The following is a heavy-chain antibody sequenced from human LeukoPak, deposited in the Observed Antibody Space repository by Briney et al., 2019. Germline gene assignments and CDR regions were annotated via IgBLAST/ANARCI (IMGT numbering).Heavy chain of an antibody. CDR1: GFTFSSYA. Sequence: GGSLRLSCAASGFTFSSYAMHWVRQAPGKGLEWVAVISYDGSNKYYADSVKGRFTISRDNSKNTLYLQMNSLRAEDTAVYYCARGSGYDSPFDYWGQGTLVTVSS. J-gene: IGHJ4*02. CDR3: ARGSGYDSPFDY. CDR2: ISYDGSNK. D-gene: IGHD5-12*01. V-gene: IGHV3-30-3*01.